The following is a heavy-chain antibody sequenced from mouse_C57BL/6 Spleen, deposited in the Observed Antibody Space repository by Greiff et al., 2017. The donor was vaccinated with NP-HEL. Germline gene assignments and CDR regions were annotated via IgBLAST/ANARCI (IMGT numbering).Heavy chain of an antibody. Sequence: EVKLVESGGGLVKPGGSLKLSCAASGFTFSDYGMHWVRQAPEKGLEWVAYISSGSSTIYYADTVKGRFTISRDNAKNTLFLQMTSLRSEDTAMYYCARKDHYYGSSPWFAYWGQGTLVTVSA. J-gene: IGHJ3*01. CDR3: ARKDHYYGSSPWFAY. CDR1: GFTFSDYG. V-gene: IGHV5-17*01. CDR2: ISSGSSTI. D-gene: IGHD1-1*01.